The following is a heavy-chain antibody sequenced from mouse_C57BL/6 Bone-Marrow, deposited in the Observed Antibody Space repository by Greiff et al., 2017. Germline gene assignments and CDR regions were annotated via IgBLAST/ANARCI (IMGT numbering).Heavy chain of an antibody. CDR1: GYTFTDYY. J-gene: IGHJ1*03. CDR2: INPYNGGT. Sequence: DVQLQESGPVLVKPGASVKMSCKASGYTFTDYYMNWVKQSHGKSLEWIGVINPYNGGTSYNQKFKGKATLTVDKSSSTAYMELNSLTSEDSAVYDCARRGWLLRYFDVWGTGTTVTVSS. D-gene: IGHD2-3*01. V-gene: IGHV1-19*01. CDR3: ARRGWLLRYFDV.